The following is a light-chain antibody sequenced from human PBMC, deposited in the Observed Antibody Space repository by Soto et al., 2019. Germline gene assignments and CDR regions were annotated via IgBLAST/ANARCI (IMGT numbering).Light chain of an antibody. V-gene: IGLV2-14*03. CDR2: DVN. CDR1: STDVGGYNY. CDR3: ASFTRSGTVV. Sequence: QSALTQPASVSGSPGQSITISCAGTSTDVGGYNYVSWYQQHPGKVPRLIISDVNKRPSGVSDRFSGSKSGNTASLTISGLQAEDEDDYYCASFTRSGTVVFGGGTKVTVL. J-gene: IGLJ2*01.